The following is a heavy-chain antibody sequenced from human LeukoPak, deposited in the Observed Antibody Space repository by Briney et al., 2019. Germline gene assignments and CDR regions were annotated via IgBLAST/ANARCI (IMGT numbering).Heavy chain of an antibody. J-gene: IGHJ6*03. V-gene: IGHV3-74*01. CDR2: INSDGSST. Sequence: PGGSLRLSCAASGFTFSSYWMHWVRQARGKGLVWVSRINSDGSSTSYADSVKGRFTISRDNAKNTLYLQMNSLRAEDTAVYYCAKGVGATATYYYYYMDVWGKGTTVTVSS. CDR3: AKGVGATATYYYYYMDV. CDR1: GFTFSSYW. D-gene: IGHD1-26*01.